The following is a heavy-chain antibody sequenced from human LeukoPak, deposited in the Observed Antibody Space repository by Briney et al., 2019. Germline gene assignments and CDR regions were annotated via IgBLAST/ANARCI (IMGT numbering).Heavy chain of an antibody. V-gene: IGHV4-59*01. J-gene: IGHJ4*02. D-gene: IGHD3-10*01. Sequence: SETLSLTCTVSGGSISSYYWSWIRQPPGKGLEWIGYIYYSGSTNYNPSLKSRVTISVDTSKNQFSLKLSSVTAADTAVYYCARHPLWFGELYYFDYWGQGTLVTVSS. CDR3: ARHPLWFGELYYFDY. CDR1: GGSISSYY. CDR2: IYYSGST.